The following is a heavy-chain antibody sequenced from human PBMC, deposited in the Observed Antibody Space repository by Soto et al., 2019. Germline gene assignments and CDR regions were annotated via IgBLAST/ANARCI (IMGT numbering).Heavy chain of an antibody. J-gene: IGHJ4*02. CDR2: INPNSGGT. Sequence: GASVRVSCRASVYTISVYNMHWVRQAPGQGLEWMGWINPNSGGTNYAQKFQGRVTMTRDTSISTAYMELSRLRSDDTAVYYCARALSEGEYSYDLFDYWGQGTLVTVSS. V-gene: IGHV1-2*02. CDR3: ARALSEGEYSYDLFDY. CDR1: VYTISVYN. D-gene: IGHD5-18*01.